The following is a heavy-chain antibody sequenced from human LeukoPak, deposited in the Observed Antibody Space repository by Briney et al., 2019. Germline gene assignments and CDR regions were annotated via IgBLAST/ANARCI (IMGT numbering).Heavy chain of an antibody. CDR3: ARGPHLRAYDSSSPAALDF. CDR2: INPTGGNT. J-gene: IGHJ3*01. V-gene: IGHV1-46*01. CDR1: GYIFINYW. D-gene: IGHD3-22*01. Sequence: EASVKLSCKASGYIFINYWMYWVRQAPGQGLEWMGLINPTGGNTNFAQNFQGRVTMTRDMSTSTVYMELRRLRSEDTAVYYCARGPHLRAYDSSSPAALDFWGQGTLVTVSS.